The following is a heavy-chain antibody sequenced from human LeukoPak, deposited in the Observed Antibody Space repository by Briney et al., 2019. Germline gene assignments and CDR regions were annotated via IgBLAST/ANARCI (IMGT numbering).Heavy chain of an antibody. CDR3: ARTSPGSAFDY. D-gene: IGHD1-1*01. CDR2: ISSSSSYI. Sequence: GGSLRLSCAASGFTFSDSYMTWIRQAPGKVLEWVSYISSSSSYIYYADSVKGRFTISRDNAKNSLYLQMNSLRAEDTAVYYCARTSPGSAFDYWGQGTLVTVSS. J-gene: IGHJ4*02. CDR1: GFTFSDSY. V-gene: IGHV3-11*06.